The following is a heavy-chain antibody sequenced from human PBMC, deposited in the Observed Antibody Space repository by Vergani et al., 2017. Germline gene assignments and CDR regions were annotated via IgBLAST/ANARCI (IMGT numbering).Heavy chain of an antibody. D-gene: IGHD6-19*01. CDR1: GFTFSSYS. Sequence: EVQLVESGGGLVKPGGSLRLSCAASGFTFSSYSMNWVRQAPGTGLEWVSSISSSSTYIYYADSVKGRFTISRDNSKNSLYLQMNSLRAEDTAVYYCARGGAVSYYYYGMYVWGQGTTVTVSS. J-gene: IGHJ6*02. CDR2: ISSSSTYI. CDR3: ARGGAVSYYYYGMYV. V-gene: IGHV3-21*01.